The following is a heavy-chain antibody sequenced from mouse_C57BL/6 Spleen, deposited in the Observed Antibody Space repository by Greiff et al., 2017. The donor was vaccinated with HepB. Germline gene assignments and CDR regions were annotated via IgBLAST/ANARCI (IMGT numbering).Heavy chain of an antibody. CDR2: IYPGSGNT. V-gene: IGHV1-76*01. Sequence: VQLQQSGAELVRPGASVKLSCKASGYTFTDYYINWVKQRPGQGLEWIARIYPGSGNTYYNEKFKGKATLTAEKSSSTAYMQLSSLTSEDSAVYFCARDYDYDDAWFAYWGQGTLVTVSA. CDR1: GYTFTDYY. J-gene: IGHJ3*01. CDR3: ARDYDYDDAWFAY. D-gene: IGHD2-4*01.